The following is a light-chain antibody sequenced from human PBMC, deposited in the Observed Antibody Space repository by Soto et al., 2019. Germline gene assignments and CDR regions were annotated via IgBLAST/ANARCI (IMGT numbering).Light chain of an antibody. J-gene: IGLJ1*01. CDR1: SSDVGGYNY. V-gene: IGLV2-8*01. Sequence: QSALTQPPSAAGSPGQSVTISCTGTSSDVGGYNYVSWYQQHPGKAPKLVIFEVTKRPSGVPDRFSGSKSGNTASLPVSGLQAEDEADYYCTSYAGSNTPYVFGTGTKLTVL. CDR3: TSYAGSNTPYV. CDR2: EVT.